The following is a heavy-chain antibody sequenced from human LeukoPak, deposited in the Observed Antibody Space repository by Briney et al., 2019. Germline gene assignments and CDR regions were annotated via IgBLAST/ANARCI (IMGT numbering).Heavy chain of an antibody. Sequence: GYIYYSGSTNYNPSLKSRVTISVDTSKNQFSLKLSSVTAADTAVYYCARGSVAGHYFDYWGQGTLVTVSS. V-gene: IGHV4-59*09. D-gene: IGHD6-19*01. CDR2: IYYSGST. CDR3: ARGSVAGHYFDY. J-gene: IGHJ4*02.